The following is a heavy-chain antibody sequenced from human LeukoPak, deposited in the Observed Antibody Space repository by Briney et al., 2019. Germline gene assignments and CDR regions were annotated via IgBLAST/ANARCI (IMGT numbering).Heavy chain of an antibody. CDR1: GYTFINYG. Sequence: ASVKVSCKASGYTFINYGISWLRQAPGQGLEWMGWINIYTVKTMYAQKLQGRVTMTTDTSTSTAYMELRSLRSDDTAVYYCARDGVEVLLWFGELGNWFDPWGQGTLVTVSS. V-gene: IGHV1-18*01. CDR2: INIYTVKT. CDR3: ARDGVEVLLWFGELGNWFDP. D-gene: IGHD3-10*01. J-gene: IGHJ5*02.